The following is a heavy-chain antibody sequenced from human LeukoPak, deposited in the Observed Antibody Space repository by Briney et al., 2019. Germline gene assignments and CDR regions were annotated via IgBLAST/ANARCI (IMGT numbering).Heavy chain of an antibody. CDR1: GFTFSSYG. J-gene: IGHJ4*02. V-gene: IGHV3-33*06. D-gene: IGHD6-13*01. CDR2: IWYDGSNK. CDR3: AKVAAAGSGYFDY. Sequence: PGRPLRLSCAASGFTFSSYGMHWVRQAPGKGLEWVAVIWYDGSNKYYADSVKGRFTISRDNSKNTLYLQMNSLRAEDTAVYYCAKVAAAGSGYFDYWGQGTLVTVSS.